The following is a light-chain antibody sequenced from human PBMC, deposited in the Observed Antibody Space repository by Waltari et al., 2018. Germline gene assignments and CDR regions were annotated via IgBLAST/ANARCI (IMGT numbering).Light chain of an antibody. CDR1: QSLVHSDGTTY. CDR2: KIS. CDR3: MQATQLPWT. J-gene: IGKJ1*01. V-gene: IGKV2-24*01. Sequence: DIVMTQTPLSSPVTLGQPASISCRASQSLVHSDGTTYLSWLHQRPGQPPRLQLYKISNRFSGVPDRFSGSGAGTDFTLKISRVEAEDVGTYYCMQATQLPWTFGQGTKVEIK.